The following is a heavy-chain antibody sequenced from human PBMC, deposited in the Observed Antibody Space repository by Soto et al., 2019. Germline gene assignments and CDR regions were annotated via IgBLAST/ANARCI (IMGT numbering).Heavy chain of an antibody. J-gene: IGHJ4*02. Sequence: GGSLRLSCAASGFTFSSYAMHWVRQAPGKGLEWVAVISYDGSNKYYADSVKGRFTISRDNSKNTLYLQMNSLRAEDTAVYYCARTIAARTPIDYWGQGTLVTVSS. V-gene: IGHV3-30-3*01. CDR2: ISYDGSNK. CDR3: ARTIAARTPIDY. D-gene: IGHD6-6*01. CDR1: GFTFSSYA.